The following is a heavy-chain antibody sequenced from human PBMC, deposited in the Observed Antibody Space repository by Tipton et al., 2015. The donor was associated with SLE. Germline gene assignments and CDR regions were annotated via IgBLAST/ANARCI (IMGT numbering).Heavy chain of an antibody. CDR1: GASISSYN. V-gene: IGHV4-59*01. Sequence: TLSLTCTVSGASISSYNWNWIRQPPGKALEWIGHLYNSGSTNSNPSLKSRVTISVDTSKNQISLKLKSLTAADTAVYYCAGDYDSGSYRFDFWGQGTLVTVSS. CDR3: AGDYDSGSYRFDF. CDR2: LYNSGST. J-gene: IGHJ4*02. D-gene: IGHD3-10*01.